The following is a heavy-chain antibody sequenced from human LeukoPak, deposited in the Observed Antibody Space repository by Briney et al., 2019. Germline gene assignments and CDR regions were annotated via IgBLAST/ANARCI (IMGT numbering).Heavy chain of an antibody. V-gene: IGHV3-49*04. Sequence: PGGSLRLSCTASGFTFGDYAMSWVRQAPGKGLEWVGFIRSKAYGGITEYAASVKGRFNISRDDSKSIAYLQMNSLKTEDTAVYYCTRDISGYYDSSGYYYYFDYWGQGTLVTVSS. J-gene: IGHJ4*02. CDR1: GFTFGDYA. CDR3: TRDISGYYDSSGYYYYFDY. CDR2: IRSKAYGGIT. D-gene: IGHD3-22*01.